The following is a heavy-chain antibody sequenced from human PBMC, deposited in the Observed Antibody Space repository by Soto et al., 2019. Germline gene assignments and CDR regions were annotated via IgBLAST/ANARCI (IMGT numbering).Heavy chain of an antibody. J-gene: IGHJ4*02. CDR2: INHSGST. V-gene: IGHV4-34*01. CDR1: GGSFSGFY. Sequence: QVQLQQWGAGLLKPSETLSLTCAVYGGSFSGFYWTGIRQPPGTGLERIGEINHSGSTTYKPSLKSRVAISVDMSKNQFSLKLTSVTAADTAVYYCARDKITGLFDYWGQGTLVTVSS. D-gene: IGHD2-8*02. CDR3: ARDKITGLFDY.